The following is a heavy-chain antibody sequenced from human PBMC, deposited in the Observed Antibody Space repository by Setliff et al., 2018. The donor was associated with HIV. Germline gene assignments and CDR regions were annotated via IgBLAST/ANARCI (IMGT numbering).Heavy chain of an antibody. V-gene: IGHV4-39*07. Sequence: SETLSLTCTVSNASISGSTYYWGWVRQPPGRGLEWIGSVDYSGTTHYNPSLRSRITISVDTSRNQFSLRVRSVTAADTAIYVCVRVSLGVAAAGVVDWGQRTLVTVSS. CDR3: VRVSLGVAAAGVVD. J-gene: IGHJ4*02. CDR1: NASISGSTYY. CDR2: VDYSGTT. D-gene: IGHD6-13*01.